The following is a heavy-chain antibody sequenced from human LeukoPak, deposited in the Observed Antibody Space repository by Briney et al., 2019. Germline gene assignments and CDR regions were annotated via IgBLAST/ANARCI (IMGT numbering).Heavy chain of an antibody. CDR3: ARAANRYCSGGSCYFYAFDI. J-gene: IGHJ3*02. V-gene: IGHV1-18*01. D-gene: IGHD2-15*01. CDR2: ISAYNGST. Sequence: ASVKVSCKASGYTFTSYGISWVRQAPGQGLEWMGWISAYNGSTSYAQKFQGRVTMTRDTSTSTVYMELSSLRSEDTAIYYCARAANRYCSGGSCYFYAFDIWGQGTMVTVSS. CDR1: GYTFTSYG.